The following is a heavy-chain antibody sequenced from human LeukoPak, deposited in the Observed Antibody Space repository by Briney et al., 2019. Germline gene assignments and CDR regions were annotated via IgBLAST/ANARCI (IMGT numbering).Heavy chain of an antibody. V-gene: IGHV4-4*07. D-gene: IGHD6-19*01. CDR1: GGSISSYY. J-gene: IGHJ4*02. Sequence: PSETLSLTCTVSGGSISSYYWSWIRQPAGKGLEWIGRIYTSGSTNYNPSLKSRVTMSVDTSKNQFSLKLSSVTAADTAVYYCASSTSSSGWYYFDYWGQGTLVTVSS. CDR2: IYTSGST. CDR3: ASSTSSSGWYYFDY.